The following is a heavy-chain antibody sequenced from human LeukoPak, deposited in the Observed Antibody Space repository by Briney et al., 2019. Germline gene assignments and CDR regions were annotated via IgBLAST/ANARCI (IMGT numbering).Heavy chain of an antibody. CDR3: ARDHAVAGSDFDY. J-gene: IGHJ4*02. CDR2: INPDGSTT. V-gene: IGHV3-74*01. D-gene: IGHD6-19*01. CDR1: GVTFSNYW. Sequence: PGGSLRHSCTASGVTFSNYWMHWVRHTFGKGVVWGSRINPDGSTTNHANFVKGRFTISRDNDKNTLYLQMNSLRVEDTAVYYCARDHAVAGSDFDYWGQGILVTVSS.